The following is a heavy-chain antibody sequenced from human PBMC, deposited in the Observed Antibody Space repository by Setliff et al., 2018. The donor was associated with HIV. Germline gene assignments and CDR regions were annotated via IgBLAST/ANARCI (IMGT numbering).Heavy chain of an antibody. V-gene: IGHV3-48*04. Sequence: GGSLRLSCETSGFTFGDFCMNWVRQAPGKGLEWVSYISSSGSTIYYADSVKGRFTISRDNAKNSLYLQMNSLRAEDTAVYYCARGRYCSGGSCSRYYYGMDVWGQGTTVTVSS. CDR3: ARGRYCSGGSCSRYYYGMDV. CDR2: ISSSGSTI. CDR1: GFTFGDFC. D-gene: IGHD2-15*01. J-gene: IGHJ6*02.